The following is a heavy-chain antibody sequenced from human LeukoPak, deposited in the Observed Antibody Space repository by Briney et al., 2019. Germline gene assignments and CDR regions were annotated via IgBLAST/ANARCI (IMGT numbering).Heavy chain of an antibody. D-gene: IGHD1-1*01. CDR3: ARLRAMERSADAFDI. CDR2: IYSGGST. Sequence: GGSLRLSCAACGFTVSINYMSWVRQAQGKGLEWVSVIYSGGSTYYADSVKGRFTISRDNSKNTLYLQMNSLRAEDTAVYYCARLRAMERSADAFDIWGQGTMVTVSS. CDR1: GFTVSINY. J-gene: IGHJ3*02. V-gene: IGHV3-53*01.